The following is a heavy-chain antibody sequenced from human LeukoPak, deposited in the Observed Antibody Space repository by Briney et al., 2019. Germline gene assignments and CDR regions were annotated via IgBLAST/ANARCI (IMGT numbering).Heavy chain of an antibody. CDR2: ISGSGGST. D-gene: IGHD4-17*01. V-gene: IGHV3-23*01. J-gene: IGHJ6*02. Sequence: PGGSLRLSCAASGFTFSSYAMSWVRQAPGKGLEWVSAISGSGGSTYYADSVKGRFTISRDNSKNTLYLQMNGLRAEDTAVYYCAKDRTVTTSYYYYGMDVWGQGTTVTVSS. CDR1: GFTFSSYA. CDR3: AKDRTVTTSYYYYGMDV.